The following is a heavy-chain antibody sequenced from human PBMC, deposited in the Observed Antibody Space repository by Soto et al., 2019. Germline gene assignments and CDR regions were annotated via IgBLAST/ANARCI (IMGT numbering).Heavy chain of an antibody. CDR1: GFSFSSYA. Sequence: GGSLRLSCAASGFSFSSYAMTWVRQAPGKGLEWVSAIDSDASTYYADSVKGRSTISRDKSKGTLYLQISSLRAEDTAVYYCAKERIPAAIINYYYGMDVWGQGTTVTVSS. J-gene: IGHJ6*02. D-gene: IGHD2-2*01. CDR2: IDSDAST. V-gene: IGHV3-23*01. CDR3: AKERIPAAIINYYYGMDV.